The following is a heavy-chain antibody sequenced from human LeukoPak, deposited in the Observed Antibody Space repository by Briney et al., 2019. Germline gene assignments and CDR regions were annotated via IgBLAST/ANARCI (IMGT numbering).Heavy chain of an antibody. CDR2: MNPKSGNT. V-gene: IGHV1-8*01. CDR1: GYTFTSYD. J-gene: IGHJ6*03. CDR3: AKAAAGSQHSYYYYYYLDV. D-gene: IGHD6-13*01. Sequence: ASVKVSCKASGYTFTSYDINWVRQAPGQGLEWMGWMNPKSGNTGYGQKFQGRVTMTRDTSISTAYMELSRLRSDDTAVYYCAKAAAGSQHSYYYYYYLDVWGTGTTVTISS.